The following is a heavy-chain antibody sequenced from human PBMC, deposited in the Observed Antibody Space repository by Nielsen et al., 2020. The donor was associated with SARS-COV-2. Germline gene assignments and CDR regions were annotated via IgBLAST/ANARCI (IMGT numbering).Heavy chain of an antibody. Sequence: GGSLRLSCAASGFTFSNYWMHWVRQAPGKGLVWVARVSMDGRGTNYADSVKGRFTISRDNAENTLHLDMSSLRVGDSAVYYCTRDGHHWDPDNWGQGALVTVSS. CDR2: VSMDGRGT. D-gene: IGHD7-27*01. CDR3: TRDGHHWDPDN. J-gene: IGHJ4*02. CDR1: GFTFSNYW. V-gene: IGHV3-74*01.